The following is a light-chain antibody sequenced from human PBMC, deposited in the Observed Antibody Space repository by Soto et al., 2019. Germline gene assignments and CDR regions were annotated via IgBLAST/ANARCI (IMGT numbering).Light chain of an antibody. CDR3: QQYNTYSYT. Sequence: DIQMTQSPSTLSASVGDRVTSTCRASQSISNWLAWYQQRPGKAPKLLIYDASTLESWVPSRFSGSGSGTEFTLTISGLRPDDFATYYCQQYNTYSYTFGQGTKLEIK. J-gene: IGKJ2*01. CDR1: QSISNW. V-gene: IGKV1-5*01. CDR2: DAS.